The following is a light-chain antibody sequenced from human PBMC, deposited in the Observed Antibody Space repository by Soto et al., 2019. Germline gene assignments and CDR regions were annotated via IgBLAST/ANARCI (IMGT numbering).Light chain of an antibody. CDR2: DAA. V-gene: IGKV3-11*01. CDR1: QSVSSY. J-gene: IGKJ5*01. Sequence: EIVLTQSPATLSLSPGERATLSCRASQSVSSYLAWYQQKPGQATRLLIYDAANRATGIPARFSGSGSGTDFAHNISSQEPEDFAVYYCQQRSNWPPVTFGQGTRLEIK. CDR3: QQRSNWPPVT.